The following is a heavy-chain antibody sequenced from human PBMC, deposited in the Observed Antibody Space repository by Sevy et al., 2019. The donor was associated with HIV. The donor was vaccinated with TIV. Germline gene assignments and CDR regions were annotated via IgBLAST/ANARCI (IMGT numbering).Heavy chain of an antibody. J-gene: IGHJ4*02. CDR1: GFTFSSYA. CDR2: ISGSGGST. CDR3: AKGGQQLCFDS. V-gene: IGHV3-23*01. D-gene: IGHD6-13*01. Sequence: GGSLRLSCAASGFTFSSYAMSWVRQAPGKGLEWVSAISGSGGSTYYADSVKGRFTSSRDTSKNTLYLQMNSLRAEDTAVYYCAKGGQQLCFDSWGQGTLVTVSS.